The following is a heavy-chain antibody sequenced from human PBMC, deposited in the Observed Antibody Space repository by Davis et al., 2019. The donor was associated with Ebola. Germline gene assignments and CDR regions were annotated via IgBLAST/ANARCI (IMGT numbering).Heavy chain of an antibody. CDR3: ARDFGLPGEFGELLYDAFDI. CDR1: GGSISSSSYY. V-gene: IGHV4-39*07. J-gene: IGHJ3*02. CDR2: IYYSGST. Sequence: MPSETLSLTCTVSGGSISSSSYYWGWIRQPPGKGLEWIGSIYYSGSTYYNPSLKSRVTISVDTSKNQFSLKLSSVTAADTAVYYCARDFGLPGEFGELLYDAFDIWGQGTMVTVSS. D-gene: IGHD3-10*01.